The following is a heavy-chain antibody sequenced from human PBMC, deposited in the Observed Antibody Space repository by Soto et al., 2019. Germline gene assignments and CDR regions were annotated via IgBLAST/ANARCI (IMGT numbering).Heavy chain of an antibody. Sequence: EVPLLESGGGLVQPGGSLRLSCAASGFTFSSYAMSWVRQAPGKGLEWVSAISGSGGSTYYADSVKGRFTISRDNSKDALYLPMNSPRAEDRAVYYCAKGGRSIWSWGTHYYYYGMDVWGRGTTVTVSS. CDR2: ISGSGGST. CDR1: GFTFSSYA. CDR3: AKGGRSIWSWGTHYYYYGMDV. J-gene: IGHJ6*02. V-gene: IGHV3-23*01. D-gene: IGHD3-16*01.